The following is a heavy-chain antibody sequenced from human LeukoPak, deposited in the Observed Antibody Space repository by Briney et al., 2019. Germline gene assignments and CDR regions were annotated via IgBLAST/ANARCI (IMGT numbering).Heavy chain of an antibody. CDR3: ARGPSTGYSSSWYPFDY. D-gene: IGHD6-13*01. J-gene: IGHJ4*02. Sequence: PGGSLRLSCAASGFTFSDYYMSWIRQAPGKGLEWVSYISSSSSYTNYADSVKGRFTISRDNAKNSLYLQMNSLRAEDTAVYYCARGPSTGYSSSWYPFDYWGQGTLATVSS. V-gene: IGHV3-11*05. CDR1: GFTFSDYY. CDR2: ISSSSSYT.